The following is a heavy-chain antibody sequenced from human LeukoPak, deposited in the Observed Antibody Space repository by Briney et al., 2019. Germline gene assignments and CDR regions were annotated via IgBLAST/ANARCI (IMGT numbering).Heavy chain of an antibody. CDR3: ARDGYFDH. CDR1: AYTFTNYG. J-gene: IGHJ4*02. V-gene: IGHV1-18*01. CDR2: ISVHNGNT. Sequence: ASVKVSCKASAYTFTNYGIAWVRQAPRQGLEWMGWISVHNGNTNYAQKLQGRVTMTTDTSTSTAYMEVRSLASDDTAVYYCARDGYFDHWGQGTLVTVSS.